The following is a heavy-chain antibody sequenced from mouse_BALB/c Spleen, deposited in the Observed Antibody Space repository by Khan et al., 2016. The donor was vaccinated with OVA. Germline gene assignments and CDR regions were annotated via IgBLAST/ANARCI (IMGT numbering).Heavy chain of an antibody. D-gene: IGHD2-14*01. Sequence: QVQLKQSGAELARPGASVKMSCKASGYTFTTYTIHWVKQRPGQGLEWIGYIIPSSDYTNYNQKFKDKATLTADKSSSTAYMQLSSLTSEDSAVYYCAREGAYYRSDGWFAYWGQGTLVTVSA. CDR2: IIPSSDYT. CDR1: GYTFTTYT. CDR3: AREGAYYRSDGWFAY. V-gene: IGHV1-4*01. J-gene: IGHJ3*01.